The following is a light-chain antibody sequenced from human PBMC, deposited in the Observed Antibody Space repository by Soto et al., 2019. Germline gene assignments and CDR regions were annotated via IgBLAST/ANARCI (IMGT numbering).Light chain of an antibody. CDR2: GAS. V-gene: IGKV3-15*01. CDR3: QQYNNWLWT. Sequence: EIVMTQSPATLSVPPGERATLSCRASQSVSSNLAWYQQKPGQAPRLLIYGASTRATGIPARFSGSGSGTEFTLTISSLQSEDFAVYYCQQYNNWLWTFGQGTK. CDR1: QSVSSN. J-gene: IGKJ1*01.